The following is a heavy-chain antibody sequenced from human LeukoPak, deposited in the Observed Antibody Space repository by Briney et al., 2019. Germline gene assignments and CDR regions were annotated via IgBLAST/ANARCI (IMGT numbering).Heavy chain of an antibody. Sequence: GASVTVSCKASGGTFSSYAISWVRQPPGQGLEWMGGIIPIFGTANYAQKFQGRVTITTDESTSTAYMELSSLRSEDTAVYYCARAPANVAYCSGGSCHFDYWGQGTLVTVSS. V-gene: IGHV1-69*05. CDR2: IIPIFGTA. CDR3: ARAPANVAYCSGGSCHFDY. D-gene: IGHD2-15*01. CDR1: GGTFSSYA. J-gene: IGHJ4*02.